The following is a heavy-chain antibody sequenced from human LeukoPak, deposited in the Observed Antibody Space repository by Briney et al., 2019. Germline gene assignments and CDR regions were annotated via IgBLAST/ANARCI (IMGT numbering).Heavy chain of an antibody. J-gene: IGHJ6*03. D-gene: IGHD3-3*02. CDR1: GFAFISYN. V-gene: IGHV3-21*01. Sequence: GGSLRLSCAASGFAFISYNMNWVRQAPGKGLEWVSSISSSSSSYKYYADSVKGRFTVSRDNAKNSLYLQMNSLRADDTAVYYCAREKSFLEWLSTGRRDGYYMDVWGKGTTVTVSS. CDR2: ISSSSSSYK. CDR3: AREKSFLEWLSTGRRDGYYMDV.